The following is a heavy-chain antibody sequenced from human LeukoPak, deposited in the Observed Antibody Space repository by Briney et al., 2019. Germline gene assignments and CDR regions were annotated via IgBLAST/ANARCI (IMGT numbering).Heavy chain of an antibody. D-gene: IGHD3-22*01. CDR3: ARDTNPTYYYDSSRLGSFDY. Sequence: EASVKVSCKASGYTFTSYYMHWVRQAPGQVLGWMGIINPSGGSTSYAQKFQGRVTMTRDTSTSTVYMELSSLRSEDTAVYYCARDTNPTYYYDSSRLGSFDYWGQGTLVTVSS. CDR1: GYTFTSYY. J-gene: IGHJ4*02. V-gene: IGHV1-46*01. CDR2: INPSGGST.